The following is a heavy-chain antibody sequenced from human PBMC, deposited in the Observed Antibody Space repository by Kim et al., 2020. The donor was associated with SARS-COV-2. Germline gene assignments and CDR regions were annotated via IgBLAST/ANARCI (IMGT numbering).Heavy chain of an antibody. CDR3: AREGGRGSTSCSGCWYFDL. V-gene: IGHV3-53*01. CDR2: IYSGGST. Sequence: GGSLRLSCAASGFTVSSNYMSWVRQAPGKGLEWVSVIYSGGSTYYADSVKGRFTISRDNSKNTRYLQMNSLRTGDTAVYYCAREGGRGSTSCSGCWYFDLWGRGTLVTVSS. J-gene: IGHJ2*01. D-gene: IGHD2-2*01. CDR1: GFTVSSNY.